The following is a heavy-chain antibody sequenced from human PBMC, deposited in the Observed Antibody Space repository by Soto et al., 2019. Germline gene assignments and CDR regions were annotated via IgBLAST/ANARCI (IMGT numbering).Heavy chain of an antibody. CDR1: GGSISSYY. CDR3: ARRTYDSSGYYQYYFDY. J-gene: IGHJ4*02. D-gene: IGHD3-22*01. CDR2: IYYSGST. V-gene: IGHV4-59*08. Sequence: SETLSLTCAVSGGSISSYYWSWIRQPPGKGLEWIGYIYYSGSTNYNPSLKSRVTISVDTSKNQFSLKLSSVTAADTAVYYCARRTYDSSGYYQYYFDYWGQGTLVTVSS.